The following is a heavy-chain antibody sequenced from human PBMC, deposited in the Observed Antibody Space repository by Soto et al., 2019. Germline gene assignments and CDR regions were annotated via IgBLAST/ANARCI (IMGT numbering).Heavy chain of an antibody. J-gene: IGHJ4*02. D-gene: IGHD3-3*01. V-gene: IGHV3-21*01. Sequence: EVQLVESGGGLVKPGGSLRLSCAASGFTFSSYSMNWVRQAPGKGLEWVSSSSSSSSYIYYADSVKGRFTISRDNAKNSLVLQMNSLRAEDTAVYYCASNADDFWSAFFSDYWGQGTLVTVSS. CDR1: GFTFSSYS. CDR2: SSSSSSYI. CDR3: ASNADDFWSAFFSDY.